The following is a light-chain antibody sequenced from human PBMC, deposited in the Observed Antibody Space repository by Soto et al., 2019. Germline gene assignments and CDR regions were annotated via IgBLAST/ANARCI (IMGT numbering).Light chain of an antibody. Sequence: EIVLTQSPGTLSLSPGERATLSCRASQSVSSYLAWYQQKPGQAPRLLIYDASNRATGIPARFSGSGSGTDFTLTIGGLEPEDFAVYYCQQRSNWPLGFGPGTKVDI. J-gene: IGKJ3*01. V-gene: IGKV3-11*01. CDR3: QQRSNWPLG. CDR1: QSVSSY. CDR2: DAS.